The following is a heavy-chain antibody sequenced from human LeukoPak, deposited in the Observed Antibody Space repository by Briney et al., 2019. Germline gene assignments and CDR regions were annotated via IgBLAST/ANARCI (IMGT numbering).Heavy chain of an antibody. CDR1: GACMSNHY. CDR2: IYDSETT. CDR3: ASRPGGSTWYGVFDY. D-gene: IGHD6-13*01. J-gene: IGHJ4*02. Sequence: PSETLSLTCTVSGACMSNHYWSWIRQPPGKGLEWIGYIYDSETTNYNPSLKSRVTMSMDTSKNQFSLKLSSVTAADTALYYCASRPGGSTWYGVFDYWSRGTLVTVSS. V-gene: IGHV4-59*11.